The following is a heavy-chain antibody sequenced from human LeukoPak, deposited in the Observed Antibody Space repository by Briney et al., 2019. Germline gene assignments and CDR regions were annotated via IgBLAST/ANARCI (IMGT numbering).Heavy chain of an antibody. V-gene: IGHV5-51*01. CDR2: IFPGDSDT. J-gene: IGHJ4*02. CDR3: ASEYCSGGNCYFDY. Sequence: GESLKISCKGSGYSFATYWIGWVRQMPGQGLEWMGIIFPGDSDTRYSPSFQGQVTISADKSISTAYLQWSGLKASDTAIYYCASEYCSGGNCYFDYWGQGTLVTVSS. D-gene: IGHD2-15*01. CDR1: GYSFATYW.